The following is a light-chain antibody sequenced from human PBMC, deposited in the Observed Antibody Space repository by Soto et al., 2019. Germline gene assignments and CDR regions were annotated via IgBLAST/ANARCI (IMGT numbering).Light chain of an antibody. V-gene: IGKV3-15*01. CDR2: GAF. CDR3: QQYNDWPLT. J-gene: IGKJ1*01. Sequence: EIEMTQSPVTLSVSPGERATLSCRASQSINSNLAWYQQKPGQAPSLLIYGAFTRATGIPARFSGTGSGTEVTLTISSLQSEDLALYYCQQYNDWPLTFGQGTKVDI. CDR1: QSINSN.